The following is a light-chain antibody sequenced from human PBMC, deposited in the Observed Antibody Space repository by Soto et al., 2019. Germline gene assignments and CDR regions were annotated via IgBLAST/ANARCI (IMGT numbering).Light chain of an antibody. CDR2: EVS. Sequence: QSVLTQPRSASGSPGQSVTISCTGTSSDVGGYNYVSWYQQHPGKAPKFMIYEVSKRPSGVPDRFSGSKSGNTASLTVSGLQADDEAVYYCSSYAGSNNPVIFGGWTMLTVL. CDR1: SSDVGGYNY. V-gene: IGLV2-8*01. CDR3: SSYAGSNNPVI. J-gene: IGLJ2*01.